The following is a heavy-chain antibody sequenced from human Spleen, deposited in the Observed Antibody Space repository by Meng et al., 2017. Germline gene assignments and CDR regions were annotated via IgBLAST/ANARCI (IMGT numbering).Heavy chain of an antibody. CDR3: AEGGLEGDFDY. CDR2: ISNSGGST. D-gene: IGHD1-1*01. Sequence: GESLKISCAASGFTFTSYAMSWVRQAPGKGLEWVSGISNSGGSTYHADSVKGRFTISRDNSKSTLYLQRNSLRAEDTAVYYCAEGGLEGDFDYWGQGTLVTVSS. CDR1: GFTFTSYA. V-gene: IGHV3-23*01. J-gene: IGHJ4*02.